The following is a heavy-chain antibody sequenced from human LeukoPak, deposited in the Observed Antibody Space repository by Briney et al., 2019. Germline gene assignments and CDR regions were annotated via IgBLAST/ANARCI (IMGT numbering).Heavy chain of an antibody. Sequence: ASVKVSCKASGYTFNSYDITWVRQAPGQGLEWLAWISTYNGNTNYEQKVQGRVTMTTDTSTSTAYMELRSLRSDDTAVYYCARVLRYDFWSAYYFDYWGQGTLVTVSS. J-gene: IGHJ4*02. CDR2: ISTYNGNT. CDR3: ARVLRYDFWSAYYFDY. D-gene: IGHD3-3*01. CDR1: GYTFNSYD. V-gene: IGHV1-18*01.